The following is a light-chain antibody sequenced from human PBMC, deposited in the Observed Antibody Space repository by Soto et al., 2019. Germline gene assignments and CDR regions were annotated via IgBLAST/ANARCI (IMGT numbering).Light chain of an antibody. V-gene: IGLV2-14*01. Sequence: QSALTQPASVSWSPGQSITISCTGTSSDVGGFNYVSWYQQHPGKAPKLMIYDVSNRPSGVSNRFSGSKSGNTASLTISGLQAEDEADYYCSSYTSSSTLVFGTGTKLTV. CDR3: SSYTSSSTLV. J-gene: IGLJ1*01. CDR2: DVS. CDR1: SSDVGGFNY.